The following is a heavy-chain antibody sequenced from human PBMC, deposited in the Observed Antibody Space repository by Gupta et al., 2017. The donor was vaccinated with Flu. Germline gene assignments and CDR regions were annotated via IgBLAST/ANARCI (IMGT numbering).Heavy chain of an antibody. CDR3: ARGASCGGDCYYFDF. V-gene: IGHV1-46*04. CDR1: GYSFTSDE. J-gene: IGHJ4*02. Sequence: QVQLVQSGAEVKKPGASVKVSCTASGYSFTSDEMHWVRQAPGQGLEWMGLVNPYGGSTSHAQKLQGRVTMTRDMSTSTVYMGLSSLRSEDTAVYYCARGASCGGDCYYFDFWGQGTLVTVSS. D-gene: IGHD2-21*01. CDR2: VNPYGGST.